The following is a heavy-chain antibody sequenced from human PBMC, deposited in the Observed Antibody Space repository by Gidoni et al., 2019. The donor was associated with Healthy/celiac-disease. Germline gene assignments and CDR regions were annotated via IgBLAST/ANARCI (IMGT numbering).Heavy chain of an antibody. J-gene: IGHJ4*02. D-gene: IGHD1-26*01. V-gene: IGHV3-23*04. CDR2: ISGSGGST. CDR3: AKNHGKRIVGATSGDY. Sequence: EVQLVESGGGLVQPGGSLRLSCAASGFTFSSYAMSWVRQAPGKGLEWVSAISGSGGSTYYADSVKGRFTISRDNSKNTLYLQMNSLRAEDTAVYYCAKNHGKRIVGATSGDYWGQGTLVTVSS. CDR1: GFTFSSYA.